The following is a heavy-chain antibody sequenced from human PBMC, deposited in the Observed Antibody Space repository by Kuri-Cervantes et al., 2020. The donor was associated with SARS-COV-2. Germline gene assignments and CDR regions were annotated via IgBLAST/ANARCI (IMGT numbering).Heavy chain of an antibody. J-gene: IGHJ3*02. D-gene: IGHD2-15*01. CDR2: ISGSGDRT. CDR3: AKRRSYCSGGSCSFGAFDI. Sequence: GESLXISXAASGFTFSSYAMSWVRQAPGKGREWVLAISGSGDRTYSADSVKGRFTISRDNSKNTLYLQMNSLGAEDTAVYYCAKRRSYCSGGSCSFGAFDIWGQGTMVTVSS. CDR1: GFTFSSYA. V-gene: IGHV3-23*01.